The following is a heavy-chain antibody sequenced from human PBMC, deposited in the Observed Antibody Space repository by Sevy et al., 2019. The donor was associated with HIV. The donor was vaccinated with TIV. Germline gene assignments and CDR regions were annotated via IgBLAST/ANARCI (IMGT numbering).Heavy chain of an antibody. Sequence: GGSLRLSCTTSGFTFRIYAMSWVRQAPGKGLEWVSAISGSGSSTYYADSVKGRFTISRDKSKNTLYLQMNNLRAEDTAVYYCAKGDSTFYGMDVWGQGTTVTVSS. D-gene: IGHD6-13*01. J-gene: IGHJ6*02. CDR2: ISGSGSST. CDR1: GFTFRIYA. V-gene: IGHV3-23*01. CDR3: AKGDSTFYGMDV.